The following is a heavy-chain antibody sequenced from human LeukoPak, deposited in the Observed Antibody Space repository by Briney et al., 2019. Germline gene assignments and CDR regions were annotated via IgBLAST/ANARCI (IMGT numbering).Heavy chain of an antibody. V-gene: IGHV3-30*02. D-gene: IGHD2-15*01. CDR3: AREGSAFDI. J-gene: IGHJ3*02. Sequence: GGSLRLSCAASGFTFSSYGMHRVRQAPGKGLDWVAFIRYDGSNKYYADSVKGRFTISRDNSKNTLYLQMNSLRAEDTAVYYCAREGSAFDIWGQGTMVSVSS. CDR2: IRYDGSNK. CDR1: GFTFSSYG.